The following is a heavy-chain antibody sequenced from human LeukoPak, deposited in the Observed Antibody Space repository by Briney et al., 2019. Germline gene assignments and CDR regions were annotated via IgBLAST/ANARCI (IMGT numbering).Heavy chain of an antibody. D-gene: IGHD3-9*01. V-gene: IGHV1-18*01. CDR2: ISAYNGNT. CDR1: GYTFTSYG. J-gene: IGHJ5*02. Sequence: ASVKVSCKASGYTFTSYGISWVRQAPGQGLEWMGWISAYNGNTNYAQKLQGRVTMTTDTSTSTAYMELSSLRSEDTAVYYCARAEERYFDWLLVDPWGQGTLVTVSS. CDR3: ARAEERYFDWLLVDP.